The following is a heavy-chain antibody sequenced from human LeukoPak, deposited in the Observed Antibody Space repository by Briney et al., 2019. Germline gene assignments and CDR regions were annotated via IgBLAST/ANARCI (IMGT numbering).Heavy chain of an antibody. CDR1: GYTFTKYD. D-gene: IGHD5-18*01. Sequence: ASVKVSCKPSGYTFTKYDITWVRQAPGQGPEWMGWINPNSGGTNYAQKFQGRVTMTRDTSISTAYMELSRLRSDDTAVYYCARGRRIQLWPKGAESNWFDPWGQGTLVTVSS. J-gene: IGHJ5*02. CDR2: INPNSGGT. CDR3: ARGRRIQLWPKGAESNWFDP. V-gene: IGHV1-2*02.